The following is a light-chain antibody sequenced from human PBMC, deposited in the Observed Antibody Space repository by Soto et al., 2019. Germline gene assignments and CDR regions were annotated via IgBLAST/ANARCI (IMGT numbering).Light chain of an antibody. CDR3: CSYAGSYTVL. Sequence: QSALTQPRSVSGSPGQSVTISCTGTSSDVDAYKYVSWYQQHPGKVPNLIIYDVSERPSGGPDRFSGSKSGNTDSLSISGLQAEEEADYYCCSYAGSYTVLFGGGTKLTVL. V-gene: IGLV2-11*01. J-gene: IGLJ2*01. CDR2: DVS. CDR1: SSDVDAYKY.